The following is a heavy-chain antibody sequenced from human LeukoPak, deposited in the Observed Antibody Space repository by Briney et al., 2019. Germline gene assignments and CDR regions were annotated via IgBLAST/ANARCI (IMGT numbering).Heavy chain of an antibody. J-gene: IGHJ6*03. CDR3: VPRKAWSCHMAV. V-gene: IGHV3-20*04. Sequence: GGSLRLSCAASRFTFDEYGMSWVRQTAGKGLEWVSGINWNGRSIGYADSVKGRFTVSRDNSKNTLYLQMNSLRAEDTAVYYCVPRKAWSCHMAVWGKGTTVTVSS. D-gene: IGHD2-15*01. CDR1: RFTFDEYG. CDR2: INWNGRSI.